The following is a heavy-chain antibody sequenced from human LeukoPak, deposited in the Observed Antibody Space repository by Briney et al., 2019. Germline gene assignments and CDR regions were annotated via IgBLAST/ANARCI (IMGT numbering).Heavy chain of an antibody. D-gene: IGHD4-17*01. V-gene: IGHV7-4-1*02. J-gene: IGHJ6*03. CDR2: INTNTGNP. CDR3: ARGPNLYGDYVIGYYYYMDV. Sequence: ASVKVSCKASGGTFSSYAISWVRQAPGQGLEWMGWINTNTGNPTYAQGFTGRFVFPLDTSVSTAYLQISSLKAEDTAVYYCARGPNLYGDYVIGYYYYMDVWGKGTTVTVSS. CDR1: GGTFSSYA.